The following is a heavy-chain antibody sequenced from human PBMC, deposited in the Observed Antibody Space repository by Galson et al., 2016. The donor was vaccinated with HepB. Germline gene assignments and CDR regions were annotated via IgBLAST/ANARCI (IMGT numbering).Heavy chain of an antibody. V-gene: IGHV1-2*02. CDR3: ARVTRYQNWNYYFDY. CDR2: IKPDSGAT. D-gene: IGHD1-7*01. CDR1: GYMFTGHY. J-gene: IGHJ4*02. Sequence: SCKASGYMFTGHYIHWVRQAPGQGLEWMGWIKPDSGATDYAQKFRDRVTMTRDTSLSAAYMELSRLGDDDKAVYYCARVTRYQNWNYYFDYWGQGALVTVSP.